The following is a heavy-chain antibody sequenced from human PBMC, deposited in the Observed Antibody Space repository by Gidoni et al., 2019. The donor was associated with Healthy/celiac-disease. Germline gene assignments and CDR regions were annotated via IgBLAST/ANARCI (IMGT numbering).Heavy chain of an antibody. J-gene: IGHJ4*02. Sequence: QVQLVQSGAEVKKPGSSVKVPCKPSGRPFSSYAISWVRQAPGQGLEWMGGSIPIFGTANYAQKFQGRVTITADESTSTAYMELSSLRSEDTAVYYCASGSNPEYYFDYWGQGTLVTVSS. D-gene: IGHD2-15*01. V-gene: IGHV1-69*01. CDR1: GRPFSSYA. CDR3: ASGSNPEYYFDY. CDR2: SIPIFGTA.